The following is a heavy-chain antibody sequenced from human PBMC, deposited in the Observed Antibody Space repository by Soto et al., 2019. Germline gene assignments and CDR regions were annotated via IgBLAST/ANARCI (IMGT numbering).Heavy chain of an antibody. V-gene: IGHV4-4*02. J-gene: IGHJ6*02. Sequence: SDTLSLTCAVSGGSISSSNWWSWVRQPPGKGLEWIGEIYHSGSTNYNPSLKSRVTISVDKSKNQFSLKLSSVTAADTAVYYCAREAGGFGVVITYMYYYYGMDVWGQGTTVT. CDR1: GGSISSSNW. CDR2: IYHSGST. D-gene: IGHD3-3*01. CDR3: AREAGGFGVVITYMYYYYGMDV.